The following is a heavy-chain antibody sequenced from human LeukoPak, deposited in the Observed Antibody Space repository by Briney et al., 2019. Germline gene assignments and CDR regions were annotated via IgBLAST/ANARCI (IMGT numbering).Heavy chain of an antibody. CDR3: AREGTVTPQYYYYYYMDV. D-gene: IGHD4-17*01. CDR1: GYSISSGYY. Sequence: PSETLSLTCTVSGYSISSGYYWGWIRQPSGKGLEWSGSIYRSGSTYYNPSLKSRVTISVDTSKNQSSLKLSSVTAADTAVYYCAREGTVTPQYYYYYYMDVWGKGTTVTVSS. J-gene: IGHJ6*03. CDR2: IYRSGST. V-gene: IGHV4-38-2*02.